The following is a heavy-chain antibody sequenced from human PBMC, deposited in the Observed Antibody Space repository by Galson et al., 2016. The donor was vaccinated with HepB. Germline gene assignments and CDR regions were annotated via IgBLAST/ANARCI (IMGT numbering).Heavy chain of an antibody. D-gene: IGHD3-22*01. CDR2: IYHXGDT. CDR1: GGSIRSXDW. Sequence: SETLSLTCAVSGGSIRSXDWXXWVRXXTGXXXEWXXEIYHXGDTXYNPXXRSRVTXSVDKFKNHFSLSLTSVTASDTATYYCAGSIGVIETDNRLDYWGQGTLXTVSS. CDR3: AGSIGVIETDNRLDY. J-gene: IGHJ4*02. V-gene: IGHV4-4*02.